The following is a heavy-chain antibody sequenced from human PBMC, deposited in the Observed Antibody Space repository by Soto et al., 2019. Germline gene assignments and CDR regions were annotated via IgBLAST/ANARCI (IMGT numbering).Heavy chain of an antibody. CDR2: IYWDSNK. CDR1: GFSLSTTGVG. Sequence: KESGPALVKPTQTLTLTCTFSGFSLSTTGVGVGWIRQPPGKALEWLALIYWDSNKRYSPSLKSRLTVTEDTSKNQVVLTMTNMDPVDTATYYCAYRLDPLGAGSPSYSFDSWGLGTLVTVSS. J-gene: IGHJ4*02. V-gene: IGHV2-5*02. D-gene: IGHD3-10*01. CDR3: AYRLDPLGAGSPSYSFDS.